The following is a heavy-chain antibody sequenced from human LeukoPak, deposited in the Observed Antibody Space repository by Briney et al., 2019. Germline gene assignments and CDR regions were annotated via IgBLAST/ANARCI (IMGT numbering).Heavy chain of an antibody. V-gene: IGHV1-46*01. J-gene: IGHJ4*02. Sequence: GASVKVSCKASGYTFTSYYMHWVRQAPGQGLEWMGIINPSGGSTSYAQKFQGRVTMTRDTSTSTVYMELSSLRSEDTAVYYCARDASPNYYDSSGLDYWGQGTLVTVSS. D-gene: IGHD3-22*01. CDR1: GYTFTSYY. CDR2: INPSGGST. CDR3: ARDASPNYYDSSGLDY.